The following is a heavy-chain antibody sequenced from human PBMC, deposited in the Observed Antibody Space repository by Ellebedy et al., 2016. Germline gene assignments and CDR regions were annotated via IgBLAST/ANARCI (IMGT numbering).Heavy chain of an antibody. CDR1: GFTFSSYW. D-gene: IGHD2-2*03. V-gene: IGHV3-74*01. J-gene: IGHJ6*02. CDR3: AREWMRGMDV. CDR2: IHSDGSTP. Sequence: GGSLRLXXAASGFTFSSYWMHWVRQAPGKGPVRVSRIHSDGSTPSYADSVKGRFTISRDNAKNTLYLQMNSLRAEDTAVYYCAREWMRGMDVWGQGTTVTVSS.